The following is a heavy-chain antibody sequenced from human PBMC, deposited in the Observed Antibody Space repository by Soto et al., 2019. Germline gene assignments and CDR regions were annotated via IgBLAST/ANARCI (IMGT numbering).Heavy chain of an antibody. D-gene: IGHD3-10*01. V-gene: IGHV3-20*04. Sequence: PGGSLRLSCTASGFTFNRHAMTWVRQAPGKGLEWVSGLSDSGGNTHYADSVKGRFTISRDNAKNSLFLQLNSLRAEDTALYYCVRSGDYRSGSYWYFFDYWGQGALVTVSS. CDR2: LSDSGGNT. CDR1: GFTFNRHA. CDR3: VRSGDYRSGSYWYFFDY. J-gene: IGHJ4*02.